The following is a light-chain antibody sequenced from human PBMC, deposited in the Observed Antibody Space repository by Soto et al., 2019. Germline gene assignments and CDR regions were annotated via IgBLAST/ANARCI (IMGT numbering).Light chain of an antibody. V-gene: IGKV1-9*01. Sequence: IQLTQSPSFLSASIGDRVTIFCRASEAVSVILAWYQQRPGKAPKLLTNGASALQSGVPSRFSGSGSGTEFNLSISSLQSEDLATDFCQQLNRYPHTFGQGTKLEIK. CDR1: EAVSVI. CDR3: QQLNRYPHT. J-gene: IGKJ2*01. CDR2: GAS.